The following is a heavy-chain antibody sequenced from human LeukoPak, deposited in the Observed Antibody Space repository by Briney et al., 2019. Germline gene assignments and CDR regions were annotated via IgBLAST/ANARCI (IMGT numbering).Heavy chain of an antibody. D-gene: IGHD2-15*01. Sequence: PSETLSLTCAVYGGSFSGYYWSWIRQPPGKGLEWIGEINHSGSTNYNPSLKSRVTISVDTSKNQFSLKLSSVTAADTAVYYCARRPCSGGSCHEFDPWGQGTLVTVSS. CDR2: INHSGST. CDR1: GGSFSGYY. V-gene: IGHV4-34*01. J-gene: IGHJ5*02. CDR3: ARRPCSGGSCHEFDP.